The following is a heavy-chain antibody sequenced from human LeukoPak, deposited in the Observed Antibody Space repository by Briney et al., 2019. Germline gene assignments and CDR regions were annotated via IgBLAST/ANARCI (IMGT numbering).Heavy chain of an antibody. Sequence: GGSLRLSCAASGFTFSSYAMSWVRQAPGKGLEWVSAISGSGGSTYYADSVKGRFTISRDNSKNTLYLQMNSLRAEDTAVYYCARVVTAAATLRGYYYMDVWGKGTTVTISS. CDR1: GFTFSSYA. CDR2: ISGSGGST. CDR3: ARVVTAAATLRGYYYMDV. D-gene: IGHD6-13*01. J-gene: IGHJ6*03. V-gene: IGHV3-23*01.